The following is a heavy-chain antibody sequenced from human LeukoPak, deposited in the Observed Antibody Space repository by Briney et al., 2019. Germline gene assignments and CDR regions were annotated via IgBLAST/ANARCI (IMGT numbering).Heavy chain of an antibody. CDR3: ARDQGYCTSASCRGDAFDV. D-gene: IGHD2-2*01. Sequence: GGSLRLSCSASGFTLSNYWMSWVRQAPGKGLGWVAKIKQDGSDKYYVDSVKCRFTISRDNAKNSLSLQMNSLRAEDTAVYYCARDQGYCTSASCRGDAFDVWGQGSMISVSS. CDR1: GFTLSNYW. CDR2: IKQDGSDK. J-gene: IGHJ3*01. V-gene: IGHV3-7*01.